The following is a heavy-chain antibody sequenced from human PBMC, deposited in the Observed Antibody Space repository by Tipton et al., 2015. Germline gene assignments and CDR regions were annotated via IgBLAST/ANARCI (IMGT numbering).Heavy chain of an antibody. CDR2: INPNNGAT. V-gene: IGHV1-2*04. D-gene: IGHD6-19*01. CDR3: AKDWSSGWSIKFDS. CDR1: GYTFSDYY. J-gene: IGHJ4*02. Sequence: QVQLVQSGPEVKKPGASVKVSCKASGYTFSDYYMHWVRQAPGQGLEWMGWINPNNGATNYAQKFQGWVTMTRDTAISTAYMELSSLKSDDTAIYYCAKDWSSGWSIKFDSWGQGTLVTVSS.